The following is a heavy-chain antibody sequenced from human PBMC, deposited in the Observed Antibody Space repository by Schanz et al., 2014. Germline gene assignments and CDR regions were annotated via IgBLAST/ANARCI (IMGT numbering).Heavy chain of an antibody. CDR1: GFTVNTNY. CDR3: VRDYNWGFDN. D-gene: IGHD7-27*01. J-gene: IGHJ4*02. Sequence: EVQLVESGGGLIQPGGSLRLSCAVSGFTVNTNYMSWVRQAPGKGLEWISSMYINSGSTQYADSVKGRFIISRDSSKNTLYLHMNSLRGEDTAIYYCVRDYNWGFDNWGQGTLVTVSS. CDR2: MYINSGST. V-gene: IGHV3-66*03.